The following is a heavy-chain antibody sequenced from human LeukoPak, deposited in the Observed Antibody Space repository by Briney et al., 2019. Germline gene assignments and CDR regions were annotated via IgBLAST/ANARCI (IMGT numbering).Heavy chain of an antibody. CDR3: RRAARWQFDL. CDR1: GFNFDDYA. D-gene: IGHD1-1*01. J-gene: IGHJ2*01. Sequence: GGSLRLSCAVSGFNFDDYAMHWVRQAPGRGLEWVSGINWKTGNGIYADSVKGRFTIPRDNAKNSLYLQMSSLRAEDTALYCTRRAARWQFDLWGRGTPLTVSS. CDR2: INWKTGNG. V-gene: IGHV3-9*01.